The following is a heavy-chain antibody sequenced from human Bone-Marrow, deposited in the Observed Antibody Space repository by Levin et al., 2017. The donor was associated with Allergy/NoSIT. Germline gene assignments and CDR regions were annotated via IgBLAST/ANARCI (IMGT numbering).Heavy chain of an antibody. D-gene: IGHD1-26*01. CDR1: GGSISSGSYY. Sequence: SQTLSLTCTVSGGSISSGSYYWSWIRQPAGKGLEWIGRIQSSGSTVYNPSLQSRVTISVDTSKNQFSLNLNSVTAADTAVYFCARSPHPYFFDFWGQGTLVTVSS. CDR2: IQSSGST. J-gene: IGHJ4*02. V-gene: IGHV4-61*02. CDR3: ARSPHPYFFDF.